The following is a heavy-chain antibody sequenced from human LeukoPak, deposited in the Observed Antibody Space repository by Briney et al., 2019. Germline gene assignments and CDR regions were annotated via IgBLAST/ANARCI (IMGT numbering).Heavy chain of an antibody. D-gene: IGHD3-22*01. CDR3: ARRGEGYDSSGYYTKYYFDY. J-gene: IGHJ4*02. CDR1: GYTFTSYG. V-gene: IGHV1-18*01. CDR2: ISAYNGNT. Sequence: ASVKVSCKASGYTFTSYGISWVRQAPGQGLEWMGWISAYNGNTNYAQKLQGRVTMTTDTSTSTAYMELRSLRSDDTAVYYCARRGEGYDSSGYYTKYYFDYWGQGTLVTVSS.